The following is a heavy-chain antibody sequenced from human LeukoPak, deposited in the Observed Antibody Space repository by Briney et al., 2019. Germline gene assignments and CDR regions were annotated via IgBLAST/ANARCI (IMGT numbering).Heavy chain of an antibody. CDR1: GFTFSSYS. CDR3: ARGTTSYSEYYFDY. Sequence: GGSLRLSCTTSGFTFSSYSMNWVRQAPGKGLEWVSYISSSSSTIYYADSVKGRFTISRDNSKNTLYLQMNSLRAEDTAVYYCARGTTSYSEYYFDYWGQGTLVTVSS. CDR2: ISSSSSTI. D-gene: IGHD2/OR15-2a*01. V-gene: IGHV3-48*01. J-gene: IGHJ4*02.